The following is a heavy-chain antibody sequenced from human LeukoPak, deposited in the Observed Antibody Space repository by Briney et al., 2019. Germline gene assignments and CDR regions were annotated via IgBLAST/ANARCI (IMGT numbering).Heavy chain of an antibody. D-gene: IGHD2-2*01. Sequence: SETLSLTCAVYGGSFSGYYRSWIRQPPGKGLEWIGEINHSGSTNYNPSLKSRVTISVDTSKNQFSLKLSSVTAADTAVYYCARPGYCSSTNCQDQFQYWGQGTLVTVSS. CDR3: ARPGYCSSTNCQDQFQY. J-gene: IGHJ4*02. CDR2: INHSGST. CDR1: GGSFSGYY. V-gene: IGHV4-34*01.